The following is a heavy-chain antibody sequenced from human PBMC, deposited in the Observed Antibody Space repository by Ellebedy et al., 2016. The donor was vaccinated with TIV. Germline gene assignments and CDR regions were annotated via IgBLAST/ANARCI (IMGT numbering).Heavy chain of an antibody. CDR1: GGSFSGYY. Sequence: SETLSLXXAVYGGSFSGYYWSWIRQPPGKGLEWIGRIYTSGSTNYNPSLKSRVTMSVDTSKNQFSLKLSSVTAADTAVYYCARVTLLPAAIVADAFDIWGQGTMVTVSS. D-gene: IGHD2-2*02. V-gene: IGHV4-59*10. CDR2: IYTSGST. J-gene: IGHJ3*02. CDR3: ARVTLLPAAIVADAFDI.